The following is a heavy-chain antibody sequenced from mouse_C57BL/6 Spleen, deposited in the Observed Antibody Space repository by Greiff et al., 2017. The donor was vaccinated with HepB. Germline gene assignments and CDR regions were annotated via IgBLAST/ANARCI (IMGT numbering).Heavy chain of an antibody. J-gene: IGHJ2*01. D-gene: IGHD1-1*01. CDR2: ISDGGSYT. CDR3: ARDTTVVSKFDY. Sequence: EVKVEESGGGLVKPGGSLKLSCAASGFTFSSYAMSWVRQTPEKRLEWVATISDGGSYTYYPDNVKGRFTISRDNAKNNLYLQMSHLKSEDTAMYYCARDTTVVSKFDYWGQGTTLTVSS. CDR1: GFTFSSYA. V-gene: IGHV5-4*01.